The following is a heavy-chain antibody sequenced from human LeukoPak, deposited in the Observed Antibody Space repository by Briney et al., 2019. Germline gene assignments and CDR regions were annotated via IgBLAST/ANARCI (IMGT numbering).Heavy chain of an antibody. Sequence: GGSLRLSCAASGFTFSSYSMNWVRQAPGKGLEWVSSISCSSSYIYYADSVKGRFTISRDNAKNSLYLQMNSLRAEDTAVYYCARGETATNYYYMDVWGKGTTVTVSS. D-gene: IGHD1-26*01. CDR1: GFTFSSYS. CDR2: ISCSSSYI. V-gene: IGHV3-21*01. J-gene: IGHJ6*03. CDR3: ARGETATNYYYMDV.